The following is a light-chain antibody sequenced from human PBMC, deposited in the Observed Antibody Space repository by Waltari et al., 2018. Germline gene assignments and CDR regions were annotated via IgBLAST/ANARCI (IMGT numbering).Light chain of an antibody. CDR1: QDTGNY. Sequence: DIQMTQSPSSLSASVGDTVTITCQASQDTGNYLNWHQQKPGKAPQLLIYDASNLKTGVPSRFSGSGSGTDFTFTITGLQPEDVATYYCQQYNDLPPDTFGQGTRLEIK. V-gene: IGKV1-33*01. J-gene: IGKJ2*01. CDR3: QQYNDLPPDT. CDR2: DAS.